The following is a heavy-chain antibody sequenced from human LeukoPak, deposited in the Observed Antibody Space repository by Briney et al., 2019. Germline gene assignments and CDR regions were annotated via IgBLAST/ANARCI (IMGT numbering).Heavy chain of an antibody. J-gene: IGHJ4*02. CDR2: ISHDGSNT. V-gene: IGHV3-30-3*01. D-gene: IGHD3-22*01. CDR3: ARDGVIGNYDSSGYYYAYFDY. CDR1: GFTFSSYT. Sequence: GGSLRLSCAASGFTFSSYTMHWVRQAPGKGLEWVAVISHDGSNTYYADSVKGRFTISRDNSKNTLYLQMDSLRAEDTAVYYCARDGVIGNYDSSGYYYAYFDYWGQGTLVTVSS.